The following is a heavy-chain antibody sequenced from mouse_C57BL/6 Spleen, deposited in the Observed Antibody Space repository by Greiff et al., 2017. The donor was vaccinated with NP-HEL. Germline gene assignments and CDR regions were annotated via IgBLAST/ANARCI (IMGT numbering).Heavy chain of an antibody. V-gene: IGHV1-26*01. Sequence: VQLQQSGPELVKPGASVKISCKASGYTFTDYYMNWVKQSHGKSLEWIGDINPNNGGTSYNQKFKGKATLTVDKSSSTAYMELRSLTSEDSAVYYCASLYYDYDVPFAYWGQGTLVTVSA. D-gene: IGHD2-4*01. J-gene: IGHJ3*01. CDR1: GYTFTDYY. CDR2: INPNNGGT. CDR3: ASLYYDYDVPFAY.